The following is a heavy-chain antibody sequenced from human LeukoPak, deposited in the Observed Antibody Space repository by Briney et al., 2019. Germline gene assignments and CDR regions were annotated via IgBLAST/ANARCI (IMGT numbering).Heavy chain of an antibody. Sequence: GASVKVSCKASVYIFCNYGICWVRQAPGQGLEWMWCVSSHNGNTNYAQKVQDRVTMTTDTATNTAYMEMKTLRSDDTAVYFCARDHAGSYYDVWSGYYNDDGGADYWGQGTLVTVSS. CDR1: VYIFCNYG. J-gene: IGHJ4*02. CDR3: ARDHAGSYYDVWSGYYNDDGGADY. D-gene: IGHD3-3*01. V-gene: IGHV1-18*01. CDR2: VSSHNGNT.